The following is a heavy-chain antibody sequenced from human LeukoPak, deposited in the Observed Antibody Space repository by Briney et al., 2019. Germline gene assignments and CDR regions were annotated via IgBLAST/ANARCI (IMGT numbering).Heavy chain of an antibody. V-gene: IGHV1-18*01. J-gene: IGHJ4*02. CDR2: ISAYNGNT. CDR3: ARDCSGGSCYSDFDY. Sequence: ASVTVSCKASGGTFSSYAISWVRQAPGQGLEWMGWISAYNGNTDYAQKLQGRVTMTTDTSTSTAYMELRSLRSDDTAVYYCARDCSGGSCYSDFDYWGQGTLVTVSS. CDR1: GGTFSSYA. D-gene: IGHD2-15*01.